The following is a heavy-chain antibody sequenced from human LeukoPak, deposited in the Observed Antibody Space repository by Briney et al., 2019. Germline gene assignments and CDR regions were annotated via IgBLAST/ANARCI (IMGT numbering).Heavy chain of an antibody. CDR1: GFTFSTFW. CDR2: INGDGGST. D-gene: IGHD3-10*01. J-gene: IGHJ4*02. Sequence: PGGSLRLSCAASGFTFSTFWMHWARQAPGKGLVWVSRINGDGGSTNYADSVKGRFTVSRDNAKNTLYLQMNSLRAEDTAVYYCASGFLSGRGVIGYWGQGTLVTVSP. V-gene: IGHV3-74*01. CDR3: ASGFLSGRGVIGY.